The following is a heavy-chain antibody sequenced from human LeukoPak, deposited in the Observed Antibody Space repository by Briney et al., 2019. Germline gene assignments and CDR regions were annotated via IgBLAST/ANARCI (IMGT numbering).Heavy chain of an antibody. J-gene: IGHJ5*02. D-gene: IGHD4-23*01. CDR2: MNPNSGNT. CDR3: ARGPNKSDGGNSGSAWFDP. CDR1: GYTFTTYD. V-gene: IGHV1-8*01. Sequence: ASVRVSCKASGYTFTTYDINWVRQATGQGLEWMGWMNPNSGNTGYAQKFQGRVTMTRNTSISTAYMELRSLRSEDTAVYYCARGPNKSDGGNSGSAWFDPWGQGTLVTVSS.